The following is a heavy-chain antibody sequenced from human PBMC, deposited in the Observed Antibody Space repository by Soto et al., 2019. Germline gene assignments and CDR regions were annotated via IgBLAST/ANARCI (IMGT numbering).Heavy chain of an antibody. Sequence: QVQLVESGGGVVQPGRSLRLSCAASGFTFSSYAMHWVRQAPGKGLEWVAVISYDGSNKYYADSVKGRFTISRDNSKNTLYLQMNSLRAEDTAVYYCAREVYGDYGGEFDYWGQGTLVTVSS. CDR1: GFTFSSYA. V-gene: IGHV3-30-3*01. D-gene: IGHD4-17*01. CDR2: ISYDGSNK. J-gene: IGHJ4*02. CDR3: AREVYGDYGGEFDY.